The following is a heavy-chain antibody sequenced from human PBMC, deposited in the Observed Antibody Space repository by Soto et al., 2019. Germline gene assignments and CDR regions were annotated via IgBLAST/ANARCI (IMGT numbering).Heavy chain of an antibody. CDR2: IYYSGST. D-gene: IGHD6-19*01. Sequence: PSETLSLTCTVSGGPISSSSYYWGWIRQPPGKGLEWIGSIYYSGSTYYNPSLKSRVTISVDTSKNQFSLKLSSVTAADTAVYYCARGWYYYYGMDVWGQGTTVTVSS. CDR3: ARGWYYYYGMDV. J-gene: IGHJ6*02. CDR1: GGPISSSSYY. V-gene: IGHV4-39*01.